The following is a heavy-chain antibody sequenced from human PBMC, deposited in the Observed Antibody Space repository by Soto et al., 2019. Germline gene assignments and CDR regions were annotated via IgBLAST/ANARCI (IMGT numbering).Heavy chain of an antibody. V-gene: IGHV3-30-3*01. CDR3: ARVGTVFGVAPYGMDV. Sequence: QVQLVESGGGVVQPGRSLRLSCAASGFIFSSYSMHWVRQAPGKGLEWVGVISFDRSKKYYAESVKGRFTISRDNSKRTLYLQMNSPRPEDTAVYYCARVGTVFGVAPYGMDVWGQGTPVTVSS. CDR1: GFIFSSYS. J-gene: IGHJ6*02. CDR2: ISFDRSKK. D-gene: IGHD3-3*01.